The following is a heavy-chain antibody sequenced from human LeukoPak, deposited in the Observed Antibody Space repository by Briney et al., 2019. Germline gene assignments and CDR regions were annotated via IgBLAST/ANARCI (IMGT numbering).Heavy chain of an antibody. CDR2: IRYDGTSQ. V-gene: IGHV3-30*02. D-gene: IGHD6-19*01. CDR3: AKVGFGWYQIDY. J-gene: IGHJ4*02. Sequence: GGSLRLSCATSGFTLSIYGMHWVRQAPGKGLEWVAFIRYDGTSQYYTDSVKGRFTISRDNSMNTMYLQMNSLRVEDTAVYYCAKVGFGWYQIDYWGQGTLVTVSS. CDR1: GFTLSIYG.